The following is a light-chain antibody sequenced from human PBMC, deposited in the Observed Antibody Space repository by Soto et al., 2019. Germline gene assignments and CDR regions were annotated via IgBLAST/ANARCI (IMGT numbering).Light chain of an antibody. CDR2: EVS. V-gene: IGLV2-23*02. CDR3: CSYAGSSTFVV. Sequence: QSALTQPASVSGSPGQSITISCTGTSSDVGSYNLVSWYQQHPGKAPKLMIYEVSKRPSGVSNRFSGSKSGNTASLTISGLQAEDEADYCCSYAGSSTFVVFGGVTKLTVL. J-gene: IGLJ2*01. CDR1: SSDVGSYNL.